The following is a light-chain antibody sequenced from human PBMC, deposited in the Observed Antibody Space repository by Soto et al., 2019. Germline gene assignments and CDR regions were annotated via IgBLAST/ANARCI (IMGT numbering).Light chain of an antibody. Sequence: DIQLTQSPSSLSASVGDRVTITCQASQDISNYLNWYQQKSGKAPKLLINEASNLEAGVPSRFSGRGFGTDFNLTFTSLQPEDIGTYYCQQYDNPVYTFGQGTKLEIK. CDR1: QDISNY. CDR3: QQYDNPVYT. J-gene: IGKJ2*01. V-gene: IGKV1-33*01. CDR2: EAS.